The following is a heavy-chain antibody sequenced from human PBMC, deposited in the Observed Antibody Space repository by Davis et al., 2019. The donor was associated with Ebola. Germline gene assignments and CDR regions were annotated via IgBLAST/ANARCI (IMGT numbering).Heavy chain of an antibody. V-gene: IGHV3-73*01. CDR1: GFTFSGSA. CDR3: TSTDDYGDY. J-gene: IGHJ4*02. Sequence: GESLKISCAASGFTFSGSAMHWVRQASGKGLEWVGRIRSKANSYATAYAASVKGRFTISRDDSKNTAYLQMNSLKTEDTAVYYCTSTDDYGDYWGQGTLVTVSS. CDR2: IRSKANSYAT.